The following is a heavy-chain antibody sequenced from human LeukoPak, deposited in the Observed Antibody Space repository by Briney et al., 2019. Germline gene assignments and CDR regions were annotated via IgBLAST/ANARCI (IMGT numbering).Heavy chain of an antibody. CDR3: AKVRPSLTRCSPYDPFDI. Sequence: PGGSLTLSCAPSGFTLSSYAMSCVRHPPGKGLEWVSSISGSGANTYSAVSVKGPFTISRDNSKNTLYLQMNRLRDQDTAVDYCAKVRPSLTRCSPYDPFDIWGQGTMVTVSS. J-gene: IGHJ3*02. D-gene: IGHD2-2*01. V-gene: IGHV3-23*01. CDR2: ISGSGANT. CDR1: GFTLSSYA.